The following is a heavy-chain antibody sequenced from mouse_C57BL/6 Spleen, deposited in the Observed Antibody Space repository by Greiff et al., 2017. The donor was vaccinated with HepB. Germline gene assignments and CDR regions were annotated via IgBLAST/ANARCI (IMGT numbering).Heavy chain of an antibody. CDR1: GYTFTSYW. CDR3: ARSDYYGSRDY. D-gene: IGHD1-1*01. J-gene: IGHJ2*01. Sequence: VQLQQSGTELVKPGASVKLSCKASGYTFTSYWMHWVKQRPGQGLEWIGNINPSNGGTNYNEKFKSKATLTVEKSYSTAYMQLSSLTSEDAAVYYCARSDYYGSRDYWGQGTTLTVSS. V-gene: IGHV1-53*01. CDR2: INPSNGGT.